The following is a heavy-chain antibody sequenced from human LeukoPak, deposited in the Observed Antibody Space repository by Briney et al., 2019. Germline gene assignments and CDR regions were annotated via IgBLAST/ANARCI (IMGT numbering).Heavy chain of an antibody. CDR1: GFTFSSYE. V-gene: IGHV3-48*03. CDR3: ARNPTGDSGY. Sequence: GGSLRLSCAASGFTFSSYEMNWVRQAPGKGLEWASYISSGGSTMNYADSVKGRFTISRDNAKKSLYLQMNSLRAEDTAVYYCARNPTGDSGYWGQGTLVTVSS. CDR2: ISSGGSTM. J-gene: IGHJ4*02. D-gene: IGHD4-17*01.